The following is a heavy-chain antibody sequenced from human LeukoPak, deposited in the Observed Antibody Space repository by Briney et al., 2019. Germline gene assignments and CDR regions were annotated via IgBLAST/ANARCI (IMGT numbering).Heavy chain of an antibody. Sequence: GGSLRLSCAASGFTFASYAVSWVRQAPGRGLEWVSTISGSGGSTYYADSVKGRFTISRDNSKNTLSLQMNSLRAEDTAVYYCAKSGLVTAIRSYFDYWGQGTLVTVSS. V-gene: IGHV3-23*01. CDR3: AKSGLVTAIRSYFDY. CDR2: ISGSGGST. J-gene: IGHJ4*02. CDR1: GFTFASYA. D-gene: IGHD2-21*02.